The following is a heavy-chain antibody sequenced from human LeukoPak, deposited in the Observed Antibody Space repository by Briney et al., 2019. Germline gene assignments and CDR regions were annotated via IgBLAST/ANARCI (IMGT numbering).Heavy chain of an antibody. CDR2: IFYSGST. J-gene: IGHJ4*02. V-gene: IGHV4-39*01. CDR3: SRGLY. CDR1: RGSLSVSGDC. Sequence: PETLSPTCTLSRGSLSVSGDCRGWIRQPPGKGLEWIGSIFYSGSTYYNPSLKSRVTISVDTSKNQFSLKVTSVTAADTAVYYCSRGLYWGQGTLVTVSS.